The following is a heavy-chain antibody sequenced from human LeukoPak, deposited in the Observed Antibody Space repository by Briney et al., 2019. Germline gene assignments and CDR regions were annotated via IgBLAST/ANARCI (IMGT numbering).Heavy chain of an antibody. J-gene: IGHJ5*02. CDR2: INPNSGGT. CDR3: ARDYGSGSYYSLWFDP. Sequence: ASVKVSCKASGYTFTGYYMHWVRQAPGQGLEWMGWINPNSGGTNYAQKFQGRVTMTRDTSISTAYMELSSLRSEDTAVYYCARDYGSGSYYSLWFDPWGQGTLVTVSS. V-gene: IGHV1-2*02. D-gene: IGHD3-10*01. CDR1: GYTFTGYY.